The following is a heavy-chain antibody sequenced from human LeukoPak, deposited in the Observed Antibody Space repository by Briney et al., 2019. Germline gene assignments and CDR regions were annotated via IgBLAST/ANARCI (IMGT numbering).Heavy chain of an antibody. CDR2: INHSGST. J-gene: IGHJ4*02. CDR1: GGSFSGYY. CDR3: ARGRYSSGPFDY. D-gene: IGHD6-19*01. Sequence: SETLPLTCAVYGGSFSGYYWSWIRQPPGKGLEWIGEINHSGSTNYNPSLKSRVTISVDTSKNQFSLKLSSVTAADTAVYYCARGRYSSGPFDYWGQGTLVTVSS. V-gene: IGHV4-34*01.